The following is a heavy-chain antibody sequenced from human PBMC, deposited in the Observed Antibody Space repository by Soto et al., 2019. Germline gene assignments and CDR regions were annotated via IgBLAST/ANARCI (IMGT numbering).Heavy chain of an antibody. CDR3: ARDSGMLSGWYLDY. CDR2: IKQDGSEK. J-gene: IGHJ4*02. V-gene: IGHV3-7*01. CDR1: GFTFSSYW. Sequence: GGSLRLSCAASGFTFSSYWMSWVRQAPGKGLEWVANIKQDGSEKYYVDSVKGRFTISRDNAKNSLYLQMNSLRAEDTAVYYCARDSGMLSGWYLDYWGQGTLVTVSS. D-gene: IGHD6-19*01.